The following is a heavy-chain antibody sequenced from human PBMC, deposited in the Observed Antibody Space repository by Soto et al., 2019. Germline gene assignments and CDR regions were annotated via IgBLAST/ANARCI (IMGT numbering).Heavy chain of an antibody. CDR2: ISGSGGST. CDR3: AKVDGSGSYSIVSFDY. J-gene: IGHJ4*02. CDR1: GFTFSSYA. V-gene: IGHV3-23*01. Sequence: GGSLRLSCAASGFTFSSYAMSWVRQAPGKGLEWVSAISGSGGSTYYADSVKGRFTISRDNSKNTLYLQMNSLRAEDTAVYYCAKVDGSGSYSIVSFDYWGQGTLVTVSS. D-gene: IGHD3-10*01.